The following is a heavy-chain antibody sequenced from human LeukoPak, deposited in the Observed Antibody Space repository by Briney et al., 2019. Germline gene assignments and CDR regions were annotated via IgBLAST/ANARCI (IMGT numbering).Heavy chain of an antibody. V-gene: IGHV3-15*01. CDR2: IKSKTDGGTT. D-gene: IGHD5-18*01. Sequence: PGGSLRLSCAASGFTFSNAWMSWVRQAPGKGLEWVGRIKSKTDGGTTDYAAPVKGRFTISRDDSKNTLYLQMNSLKTEDTAVYYCARVDTAYFYYYYMGVWAKGTTVTVSS. CDR3: ARVDTAYFYYYYMGV. CDR1: GFTFSNAW. J-gene: IGHJ6*03.